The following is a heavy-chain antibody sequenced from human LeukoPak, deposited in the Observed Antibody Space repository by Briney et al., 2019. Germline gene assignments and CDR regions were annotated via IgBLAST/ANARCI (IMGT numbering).Heavy chain of an antibody. D-gene: IGHD6-13*01. Sequence: SETLSLTCTVSGGSISTYYWSWIRQPPGKGLEWIGEINHSGSTNYNPSLKSRVTISVDTSKNQFSLKLSSVTAADTAVYYCARGRSWVRWFDPWGQGTLVTVSS. CDR3: ARGRSWVRWFDP. V-gene: IGHV4-34*01. CDR2: INHSGST. J-gene: IGHJ5*02. CDR1: GGSISTYY.